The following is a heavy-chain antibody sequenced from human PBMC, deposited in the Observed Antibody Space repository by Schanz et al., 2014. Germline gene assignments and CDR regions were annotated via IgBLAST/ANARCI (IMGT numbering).Heavy chain of an antibody. Sequence: EVQLVESGGGLVQPGRSLRLSCAASGFTFSSYGMHWVRQVPGKGLVWVSRIQSDGSITTYADSVKGRFAISRDNAKNTLYLQMNSLRAEDTAVYFCARDGGRDGYNLAFDVWGQGTLVTVSS. CDR2: IQSDGSIT. D-gene: IGHD5-12*01. CDR3: ARDGGRDGYNLAFDV. J-gene: IGHJ3*01. CDR1: GFTFSSYG. V-gene: IGHV3-74*01.